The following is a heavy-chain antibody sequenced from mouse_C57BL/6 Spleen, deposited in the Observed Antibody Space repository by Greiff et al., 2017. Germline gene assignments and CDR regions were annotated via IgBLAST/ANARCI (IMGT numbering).Heavy chain of an antibody. D-gene: IGHD1-1*01. J-gene: IGHJ2*01. CDR1: GFTFSDYG. Sequence: EVQLVESGGGLVKPGGSLKLSCAASGFTFSDYGMHWVRQAPEKGLEWVAYISSGSSTIYYADTVKGRFTISRDNAKNTLFLQMTSLRSEDTAMDYCARTAYYGSSLYFDYWGQGTTLTVSS. V-gene: IGHV5-17*01. CDR2: ISSGSSTI. CDR3: ARTAYYGSSLYFDY.